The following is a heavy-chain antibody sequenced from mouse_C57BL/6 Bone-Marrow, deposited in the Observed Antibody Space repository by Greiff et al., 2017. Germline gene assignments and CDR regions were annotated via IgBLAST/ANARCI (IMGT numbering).Heavy chain of an antibody. CDR1: GFTFSDFY. D-gene: IGHD1-1*01. CDR3: ARGYLLLFMDY. J-gene: IGHJ4*01. V-gene: IGHV7-1*01. Sequence: EVMLVESGGGLVQSGRSLRLSCATSGFTFSDFYMEWVRQAPGKGLEWIAASRNKANDYTTEYSASVKGRFIVSRDTSQSILYLQMNALRAEDTAIYYCARGYLLLFMDYWGQGTSVTVSS. CDR2: SRNKANDYTT.